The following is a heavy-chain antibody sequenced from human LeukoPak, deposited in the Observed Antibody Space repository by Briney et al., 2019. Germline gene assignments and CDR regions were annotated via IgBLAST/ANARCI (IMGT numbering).Heavy chain of an antibody. Sequence: GGSLRLSCAASGFTFSSSAMNWVRQVAGKGLEWVSASGTAGDTYYADSVKGRFTISRDDSKHTLYLQMTSLRAEDTAVYYCAKKTPGTYPFDYWGQGTLVTVSP. CDR3: AKKTPGTYPFDY. D-gene: IGHD6-13*01. CDR2: SGTAGDT. CDR1: GFTFSSSA. V-gene: IGHV3-23*01. J-gene: IGHJ4*02.